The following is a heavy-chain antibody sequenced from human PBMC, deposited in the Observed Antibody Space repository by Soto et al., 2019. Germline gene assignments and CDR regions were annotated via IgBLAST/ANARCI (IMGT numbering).Heavy chain of an antibody. CDR2: IYHSGST. J-gene: IGHJ4*02. V-gene: IGHV4-38-2*02. CDR3: ARDPIFDY. CDR1: GYSISSGYY. Sequence: SETLSLTCAVSGYSISSGYYWGWIRQPPGKGLEWIGSIYHSGSTYYNPSLKSRVTISVDTSKNQFSLKLSSVTAADTAVYYCARDPIFDYWGQGTLVTVSS.